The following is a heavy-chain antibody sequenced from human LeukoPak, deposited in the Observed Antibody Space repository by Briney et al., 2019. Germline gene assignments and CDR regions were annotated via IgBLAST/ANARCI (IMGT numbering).Heavy chain of an antibody. D-gene: IGHD6-13*01. J-gene: IGHJ4*02. Sequence: KPSETLSLTCAVYGGSFSGYYWSWIRQPPGKGLEWIGEIKHSGSTNYNPSLKSRVTISVDTSKNQFSLKLSSVTAADTAVYYCASLPRGSSSWYSRYFDYWGQGTLVTVSS. V-gene: IGHV4-34*01. CDR2: IKHSGST. CDR1: GGSFSGYY. CDR3: ASLPRGSSSWYSRYFDY.